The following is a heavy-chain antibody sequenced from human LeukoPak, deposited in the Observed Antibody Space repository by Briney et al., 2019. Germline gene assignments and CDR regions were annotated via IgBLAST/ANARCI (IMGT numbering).Heavy chain of an antibody. J-gene: IGHJ4*02. Sequence: PSETLSLTSTVSGGSISSYYWSWIRQPPGKGLEWIGYIYYSGSTNYNPSLKSRVTISVDTSKNQFSLKLSSVTAADTAVYYCARRECEGYCSGPYTGDYYFDYWGQGTLVTVSS. D-gene: IGHD2-15*01. CDR3: ARRECEGYCSGPYTGDYYFDY. CDR1: GGSISSYY. CDR2: IYYSGST. V-gene: IGHV4-59*08.